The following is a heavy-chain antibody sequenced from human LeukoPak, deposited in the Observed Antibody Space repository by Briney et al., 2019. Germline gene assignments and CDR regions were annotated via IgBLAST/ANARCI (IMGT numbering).Heavy chain of an antibody. V-gene: IGHV4-39*07. D-gene: IGHD3-10*01. CDR1: GGSISSSSYY. CDR3: ARGLSVKVLLWFGSRNWFDP. Sequence: SETLSLTCTVSGGSISSSSYYWGWIRQPPGKGLEWIGSIYYSGSTYYNPSLKSRVTISVDTSKNQFSLKLSSVTAADTAVYYCARGLSVKVLLWFGSRNWFDPWGQGTLVTVSS. J-gene: IGHJ5*02. CDR2: IYYSGST.